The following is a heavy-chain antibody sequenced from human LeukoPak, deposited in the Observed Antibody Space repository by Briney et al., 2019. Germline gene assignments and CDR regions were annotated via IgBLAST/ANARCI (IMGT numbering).Heavy chain of an antibody. V-gene: IGHV1-69*04. J-gene: IGHJ4*02. Sequence: SVKLSCKASVGTFSSYAITWVRQAPGQGLGWMGRIIPILGLANYPQRFQGRVTLTADKSTSTAYMQLSSLRSEDTAVYYCARIYDTSGYYLDSWGQGTLVTVSA. CDR3: ARIYDTSGYYLDS. CDR1: VGTFSSYA. D-gene: IGHD3-22*01. CDR2: IIPILGLA.